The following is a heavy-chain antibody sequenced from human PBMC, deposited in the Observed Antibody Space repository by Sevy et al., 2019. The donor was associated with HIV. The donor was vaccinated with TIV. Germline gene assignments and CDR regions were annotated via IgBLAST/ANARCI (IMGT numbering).Heavy chain of an antibody. CDR2: ISFDGGNK. V-gene: IGHV3-30-3*01. D-gene: IGHD3-10*01. CDR3: ASKGGSRPNDAFDT. J-gene: IGHJ3*02. Sequence: GGSLRLSCAASGFSLSDYAIHWARQGPVKGLEWLTVISFDGGNKYYADSVKGRFTISRDNAKNSLYLQMNSLRAEDTAVYYCASKGGSRPNDAFDTWGQGTMVTVSS. CDR1: GFSLSDYA.